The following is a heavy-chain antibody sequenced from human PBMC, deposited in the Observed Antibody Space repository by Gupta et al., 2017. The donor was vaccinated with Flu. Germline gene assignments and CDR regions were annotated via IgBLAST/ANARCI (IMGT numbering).Heavy chain of an antibody. Sequence: EVRLVESGGGLVKPGGSLRLSCAASGFTFSSYSMNWVRQAPGKGLEWVSSISRSSTYILYTDSVKGRFTTSRDNAKNSLYLQMDGLRAEDTAHYYCARDSGLSGFDWGPGTLVTVSS. CDR3: ARDSGLSGFD. J-gene: IGHJ4*02. CDR1: GFTFSSYS. CDR2: ISRSSTYI. D-gene: IGHD3-22*01. V-gene: IGHV3-21*01.